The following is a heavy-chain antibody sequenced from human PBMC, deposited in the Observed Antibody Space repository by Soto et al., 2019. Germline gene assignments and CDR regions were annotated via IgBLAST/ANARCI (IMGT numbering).Heavy chain of an antibody. CDR1: GVSISSGNW. J-gene: IGHJ4*02. D-gene: IGHD3-3*01. V-gene: IGHV4-4*02. CDR3: ARLVYDTRLNYTYFDS. CDR2: IFHDGTA. Sequence: SETQSLTCAVSGVSISSGNWWTWVRQSPQRGLEYIGEIFHDGTANYYPSFERRVAISVDTSKNQFSLKLTSVTAADTAIYFCARLVYDTRLNYTYFDSWGQGILVTVSS.